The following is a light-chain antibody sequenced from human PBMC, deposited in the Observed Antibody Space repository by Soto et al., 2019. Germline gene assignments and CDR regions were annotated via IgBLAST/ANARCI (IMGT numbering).Light chain of an antibody. Sequence: DIQMTQSPSSVSASIGDRVTISCRASQSIYKWLVWYQQKPGKAPKLLIYAASSLQRGVPSRFSGSGYGTDFPLTISSLQPEDFAPYYGQQADSFPLSFGGGTKVEI. CDR3: QQADSFPLS. J-gene: IGKJ4*01. CDR1: QSIYKW. V-gene: IGKV1-12*01. CDR2: AAS.